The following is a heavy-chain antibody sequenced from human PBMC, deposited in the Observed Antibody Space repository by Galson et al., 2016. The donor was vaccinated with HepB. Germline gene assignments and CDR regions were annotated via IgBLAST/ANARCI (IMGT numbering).Heavy chain of an antibody. V-gene: IGHV4-4*02. Sequence: ETLSLTCAVSGGSISSGNWWSWVRQPPGKGLEWIGEIYHSGTANYNPSLESRGTMSLDKSKNQISLKVTSVTAADTAVYYCARHVGVPGTRGFDYWGLGTLVTVSS. CDR3: ARHVGVPGTRGFDY. CDR2: IYHSGTA. D-gene: IGHD2-2*01. CDR1: GGSISSGNW. J-gene: IGHJ4*02.